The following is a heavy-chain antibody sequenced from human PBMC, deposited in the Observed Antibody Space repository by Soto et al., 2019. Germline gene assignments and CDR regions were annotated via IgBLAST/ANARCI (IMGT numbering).Heavy chain of an antibody. Sequence: PAETLALSCNVSGGSISSSTSGWGWIRQPPGKGLEWIGCIYYSGTTYYNPSLKSRLSISVDTSKNQFSLNLSSVTAADTAVYYCARHLDYYASSGYYDDWEQGTMVTVSS. CDR1: GGSISSSTSG. J-gene: IGHJ4*02. CDR3: ARHLDYYASSGYYDD. V-gene: IGHV4-39*01. D-gene: IGHD3-22*01. CDR2: IYYSGTT.